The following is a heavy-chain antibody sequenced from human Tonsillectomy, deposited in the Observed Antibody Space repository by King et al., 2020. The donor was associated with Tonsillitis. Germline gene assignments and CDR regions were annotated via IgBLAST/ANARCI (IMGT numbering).Heavy chain of an antibody. V-gene: IGHV3-74*01. J-gene: IGHJ3*02. D-gene: IGHD4-11*01. Sequence: VQLVESGGGLVQPGGSLRLSWAASGFTFSSYWMHWVRQAPVKGLVWVSRITSDGSSTSYAASVKGRFTISRDNAKNTLYLPMNSLRAEDTAVYYCARADYSKDAFDIWGQGTMVTVSS. CDR1: GFTFSSYW. CDR2: ITSDGSST. CDR3: ARADYSKDAFDI.